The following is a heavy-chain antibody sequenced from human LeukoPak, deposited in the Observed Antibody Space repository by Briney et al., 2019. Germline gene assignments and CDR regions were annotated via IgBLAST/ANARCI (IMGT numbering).Heavy chain of an antibody. CDR1: GGFINSYY. J-gene: IGHJ6*03. CDR3: ARHNGFDRGYYYYMDV. V-gene: IGHV4-4*07. Sequence: SETLSLTCTVSGGFINSYYWSWIRQPAGKGLEWIGRVYTSGITDYNPSLKSRITMSVDTSKNQFSLKLTSVTAADTAVYYCARHNGFDRGYYYYMDVWGKGTTVTVSS. D-gene: IGHD3-9*01. CDR2: VYTSGIT.